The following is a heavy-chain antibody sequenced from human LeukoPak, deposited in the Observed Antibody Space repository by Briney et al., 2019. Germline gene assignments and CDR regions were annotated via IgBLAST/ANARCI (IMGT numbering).Heavy chain of an antibody. CDR1: GFTFSSYG. Sequence: AGRSLRLSCAASGFTFSSYGMHWVRQAPGKGLEWVAVISYDGSNKYYADSVKGRFTISRDNSKNTLYLQMNSLRAEDTAVYYCAKDRIAAAGGWFDPWGQGTLVTVSS. CDR2: ISYDGSNK. J-gene: IGHJ5*02. CDR3: AKDRIAAAGGWFDP. V-gene: IGHV3-30*18. D-gene: IGHD6-13*01.